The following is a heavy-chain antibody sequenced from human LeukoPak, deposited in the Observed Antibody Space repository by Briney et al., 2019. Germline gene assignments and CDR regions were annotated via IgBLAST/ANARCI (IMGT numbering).Heavy chain of an antibody. CDR1: GLTFSDSA. V-gene: IGHV3-23*01. CDR3: AKDGAVNIVVVVAADREGY. Sequence: PGGSLRLSCAASGLTFSDSAMTWVRQAPGKGLEWVSGISGSGGSTDYADSVKGRFTISRDNSKNTLYLQMNSPRAEDTAVYYCAKDGAVNIVVVVAADREGYWGQGTLVTVSS. D-gene: IGHD2-15*01. J-gene: IGHJ4*02. CDR2: ISGSGGST.